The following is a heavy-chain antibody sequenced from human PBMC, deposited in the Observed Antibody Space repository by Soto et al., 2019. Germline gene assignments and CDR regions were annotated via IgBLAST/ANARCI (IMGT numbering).Heavy chain of an antibody. J-gene: IGHJ4*02. CDR3: ARDSPDVDTAMVPTY. V-gene: IGHV1-69*06. D-gene: IGHD5-18*01. CDR1: GGTFSSYA. CDR2: IIPIFGTA. Sequence: SVKVSCKASGGTFSSYAISWVRQAPGQGLEWMGGIIPIFGTANYAQKFQGRVTITADKSTSTAYMELSSLRSEDTAVYFCARDSPDVDTAMVPTYWGQGTLVTVSS.